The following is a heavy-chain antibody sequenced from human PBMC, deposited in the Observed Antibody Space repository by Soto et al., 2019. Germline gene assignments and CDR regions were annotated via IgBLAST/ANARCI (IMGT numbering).Heavy chain of an antibody. Sequence: QVQLVQSGAEVKKPGASVKVSCKASGYTFTSYGISWVRQAPGQGLEWMGWISAYNGNTNYAQQFQGRVTRSTQTSTSAAYMELRSLRSDDTAVYYCARAKGGVIVSPFDSWGQGTLVTVSS. CDR1: GYTFTSYG. V-gene: IGHV1-18*01. D-gene: IGHD3-16*02. CDR3: ARAKGGVIVSPFDS. J-gene: IGHJ4*02. CDR2: ISAYNGNT.